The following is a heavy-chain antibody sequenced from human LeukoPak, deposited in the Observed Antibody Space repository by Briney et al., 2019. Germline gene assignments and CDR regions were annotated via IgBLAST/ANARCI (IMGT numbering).Heavy chain of an antibody. Sequence: SVKVSCKASGGTFSSYAISWVRQAPGQGLEWMGGIIPIFGTANYAQKLQGRVTITADKSTSPAYMELSSLRSEDTAVYYCAFRRMSSGPDNDAFDIWGQGTMVTVSS. CDR3: AFRRMSSGPDNDAFDI. V-gene: IGHV1-69*06. D-gene: IGHD6-19*01. CDR2: IIPIFGTA. CDR1: GGTFSSYA. J-gene: IGHJ3*02.